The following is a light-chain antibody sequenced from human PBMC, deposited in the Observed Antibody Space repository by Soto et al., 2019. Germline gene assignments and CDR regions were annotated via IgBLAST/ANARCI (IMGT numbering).Light chain of an antibody. J-gene: IGLJ1*01. CDR1: SSDVGNYNL. Sequence: QSVLTQPASVSGSPGPSITISCTGSSSDVGNYNLVSWYQQHPGKAPKLMIYEDTKWPSGVSNRFSGSKSGNTAYLTISGLQAEDEADYYCWSYAVGRTYVFGTGTKVTVL. CDR3: WSYAVGRTYV. CDR2: EDT. V-gene: IGLV2-23*01.